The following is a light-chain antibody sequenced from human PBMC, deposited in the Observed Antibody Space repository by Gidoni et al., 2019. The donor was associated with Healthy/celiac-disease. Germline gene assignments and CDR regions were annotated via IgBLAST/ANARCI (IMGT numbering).Light chain of an antibody. CDR1: QSVSSY. CDR3: QQRSNWPLT. J-gene: IGKJ4*01. CDR2: DAS. Sequence: EIVLTQYPATLSSSPGERATLSCRASQSVSSYLASYQQKPGQAPRLLIYDASNRATGIPARFSGSGSGTDFTLTISSLEPEDFAVYYCQQRSNWPLTFGGXTKVEIK. V-gene: IGKV3-11*01.